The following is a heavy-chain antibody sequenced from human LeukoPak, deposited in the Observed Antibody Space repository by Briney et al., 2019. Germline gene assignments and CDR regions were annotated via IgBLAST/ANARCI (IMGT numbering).Heavy chain of an antibody. CDR3: ARDSGWFTFDY. V-gene: IGHV3-7*01. J-gene: IGHJ4*02. D-gene: IGHD6-19*01. CDR2: IEGDGSQK. CDR1: GFTFSSYW. Sequence: GGSLRLSCADSGFTFSSYWMTWVRQAPGKGLEWVANIEGDGSQKNYVDSVKGRFTISRDNAKKSLYLQMNSLRAEDTAVYYCARDSGWFTFDYSRQGTLVTVSS.